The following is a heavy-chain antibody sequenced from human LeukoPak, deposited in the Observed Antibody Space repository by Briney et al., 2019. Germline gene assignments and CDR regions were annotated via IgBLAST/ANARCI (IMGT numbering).Heavy chain of an antibody. J-gene: IGHJ4*02. Sequence: PGGSLRLPCAAFGLTFRSYATSWVRKALGKALEWFSAISGSGGSTYYADPVKARFTIPRANSKNTPYLQMNSLRAEDTGVYYCAKFTTVTADKPRCNYLDYWGQGTLFTVSS. CDR2: ISGSGGST. CDR3: AKFTTVTADKPRCNYLDY. CDR1: GLTFRSYA. V-gene: IGHV3-23*01. D-gene: IGHD4-17*01.